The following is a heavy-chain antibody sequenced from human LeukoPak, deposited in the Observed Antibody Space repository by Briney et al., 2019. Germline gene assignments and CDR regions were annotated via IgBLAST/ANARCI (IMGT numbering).Heavy chain of an antibody. Sequence: GGSLRLSCAASGFSFRTYSINWVRQSPGKGLEGISYISSSGDAIYYADSVRGRFTISRDNAKNSVYLQMNSLRVEDTAVYYCARGGQGRDDYFDYWGRGTVVTVSA. CDR2: ISSSGDAI. CDR1: GFSFRTYS. V-gene: IGHV3-48*04. CDR3: ARGGQGRDDYFDY. J-gene: IGHJ4*02.